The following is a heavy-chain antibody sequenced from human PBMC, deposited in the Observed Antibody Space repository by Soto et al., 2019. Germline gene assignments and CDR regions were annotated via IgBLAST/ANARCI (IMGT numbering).Heavy chain of an antibody. Sequence: GGSLRLSCAASGFTFDDYTMHWVRQAPGKGLEWVSLISWDGGSTYYADSVKGRFTISRDNSKNSLYLQMNSLRTEDTALYYCAKEAAAGIDYWGQGTLVTVSS. CDR3: AKEAAAGIDY. CDR2: ISWDGGST. CDR1: GFTFDDYT. D-gene: IGHD6-13*01. V-gene: IGHV3-43*01. J-gene: IGHJ4*02.